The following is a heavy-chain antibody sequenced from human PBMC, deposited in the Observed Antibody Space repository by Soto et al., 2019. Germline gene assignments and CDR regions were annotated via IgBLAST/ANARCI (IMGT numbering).Heavy chain of an antibody. J-gene: IGHJ6*02. V-gene: IGHV4-31*03. CDR3: ARDKAVVVPAAIRRYYYGMDV. Sequence: SETLSLTCTVSGGSISSDGYYWSWIRQHPGKGLEWIGYIYYSGSTYYNPSLKSRVTISVDTSKNQFSLKLSSVTAADTAVYYCARDKAVVVPAAIRRYYYGMDVWGQGTTVTVSS. CDR2: IYYSGST. D-gene: IGHD2-2*01. CDR1: GGSISSDGYY.